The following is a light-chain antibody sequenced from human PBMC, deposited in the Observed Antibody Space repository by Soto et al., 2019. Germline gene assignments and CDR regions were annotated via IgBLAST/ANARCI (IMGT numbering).Light chain of an antibody. CDR1: QSVLYSSNNKNY. Sequence: DIVMTQSPDSLAVSLGERATINCKSSQSVLYSSNNKNYLAWYQQKPGQPPKLLIYWASTRESGVPDRFSGSGSGTDFTLTISSLQAEDVAVYYCQQYYNTLWTFGQRTKVEIK. CDR3: QQYYNTLWT. V-gene: IGKV4-1*01. CDR2: WAS. J-gene: IGKJ1*01.